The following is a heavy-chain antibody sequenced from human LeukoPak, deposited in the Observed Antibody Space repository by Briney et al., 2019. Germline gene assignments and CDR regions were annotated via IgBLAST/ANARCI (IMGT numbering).Heavy chain of an antibody. CDR3: ARGSLEARAFDI. J-gene: IGHJ3*02. CDR2: ITSSSSYI. D-gene: IGHD3-3*01. CDR1: GFTFSSYN. V-gene: IGHV3-21*01. Sequence: GGSLRLSCAASGFTFSSYNMNWVRQAPGEGLEWVSSITSSSSYIYYADSMKGRFTISRDNAKNSLYLQMNSLRAEDTAAYYCARGSLEARAFDIWGQGTMVTVSS.